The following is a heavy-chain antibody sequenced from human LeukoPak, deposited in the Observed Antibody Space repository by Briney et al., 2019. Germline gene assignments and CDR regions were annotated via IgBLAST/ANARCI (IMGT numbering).Heavy chain of an antibody. D-gene: IGHD4-17*01. V-gene: IGHV4-59*01. CDR2: IYCSGST. J-gene: IGHJ4*02. CDR3: AKATVTGYFDY. CDR1: GGSIGSYY. Sequence: SETLSLTCTVSGGSIGSYYWSWIRQPPGKGLEWIGYIYCSGSTNYNPSLKSRVTISVDTSKNQFSLKLSSVTAADTAVYYCAKATVTGYFDYWGQGTLVTVSS.